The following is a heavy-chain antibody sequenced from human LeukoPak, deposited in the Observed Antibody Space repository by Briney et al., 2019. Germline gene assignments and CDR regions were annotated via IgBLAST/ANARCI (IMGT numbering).Heavy chain of an antibody. CDR2: IYHDERT. D-gene: IGHD3-22*01. J-gene: IGHJ4*02. V-gene: IGHV4-38-2*01. Sequence: PSETLTLTCAVSGFSISHGYFWGWVRQPPGKGLEWIASIYHDERTYYNASLNSRATISVDTSKNQFSLKQGAVSAADTAVYFCARATVVSPFDSWGQGILVIVSS. CDR3: ARATVVSPFDS. CDR1: GFSISHGYF.